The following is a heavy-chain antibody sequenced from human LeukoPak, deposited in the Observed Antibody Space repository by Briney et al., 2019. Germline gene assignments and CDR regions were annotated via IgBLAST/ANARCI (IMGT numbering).Heavy chain of an antibody. CDR2: IYYSGST. V-gene: IGHV4-39*07. CDR1: GGSISSSSYY. CDR3: ARVTGYVIEDYFDY. D-gene: IGHD3-22*01. J-gene: IGHJ4*02. Sequence: SETLSLTCTVSGGSISSSSYYWGWIRQPPGKGLEWIGSIYYSGSTYYNPSLKSRVTISVDTSKNQFSLKLRSVTAADTAVYYCARVTGYVIEDYFDYWGQGTLVTVSS.